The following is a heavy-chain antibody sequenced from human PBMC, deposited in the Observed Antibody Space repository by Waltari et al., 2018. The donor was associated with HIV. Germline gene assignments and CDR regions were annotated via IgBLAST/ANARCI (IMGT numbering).Heavy chain of an antibody. CDR1: GFAVINNY. D-gene: IGHD3-22*01. V-gene: IGHV3-53*01. Sequence: EVQLVESGGGLIQPGGSLRLACAASGFAVINNYMSWVRQAPGKGLEWVSLIYRNATTYYADSVKGRFTISRDNSKNTLYLQMNSLRADDTAVYFCATVLVRTSWVITTAPFDYWGQGTLVTVSS. CDR3: ATVLVRTSWVITTAPFDY. CDR2: IYRNATT. J-gene: IGHJ4*02.